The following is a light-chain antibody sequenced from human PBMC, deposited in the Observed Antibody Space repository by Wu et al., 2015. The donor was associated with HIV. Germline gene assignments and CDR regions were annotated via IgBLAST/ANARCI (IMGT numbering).Light chain of an antibody. CDR2: TTS. Sequence: EIVLTQSPGTLSLSPGERATLSCRASQSVSSSYLAWYRQKPGQTPRLLIYTTSSRATGIPDRFSGSGSGTDFTLTISRLEPEDFAVYYCQQYGSSPSTFGQGTKLEIK. CDR3: QQYGSSPST. J-gene: IGKJ2*01. V-gene: IGKV3-20*01. CDR1: QSVSSSY.